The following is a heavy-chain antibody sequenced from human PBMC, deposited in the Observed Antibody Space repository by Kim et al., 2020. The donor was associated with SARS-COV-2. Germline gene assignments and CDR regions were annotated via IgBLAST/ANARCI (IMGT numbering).Heavy chain of an antibody. V-gene: IGHV1-69*04. CDR1: GGTFSSYA. Sequence: SVKVSCKASGGTFSSYAISWVRQAPGQGLEWMGRIIPILGIANYAQKFQGRVTITADKSTSTAYMELSSLRSEDTAVDYWARDAPTGIGGDTWGSDDWG. J-gene: IGHJ4*01. D-gene: IGHD1-26*01. CDR2: IIPILGIA. CDR3: ARDAPTGIGGDTWGSDD.